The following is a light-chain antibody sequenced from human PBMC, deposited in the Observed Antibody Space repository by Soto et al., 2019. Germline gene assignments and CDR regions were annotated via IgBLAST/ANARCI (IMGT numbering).Light chain of an antibody. V-gene: IGLV1-44*01. J-gene: IGLJ3*02. CDR3: AAWDDSLNGWV. Sequence: QLVLTQPPSASGTPGQRVTISCSGSSSNIGSNTVNWYQQLPGTAPKLLIYNNNQRPSGVPDRFSGSKSGTSASLAISGLQSEDEAEYYCAAWDDSLNGWVFGGGTKLTVL. CDR1: SSNIGSNT. CDR2: NNN.